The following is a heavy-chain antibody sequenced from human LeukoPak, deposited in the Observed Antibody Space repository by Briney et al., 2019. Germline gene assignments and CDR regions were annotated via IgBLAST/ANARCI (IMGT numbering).Heavy chain of an antibody. CDR3: ALGIAVAGTERWFDP. V-gene: IGHV3-23*01. Sequence: GGSLRLSCAASGFTFSRYAMSWVRQAPGKGLEWVSAISGSGGSTYYADSVKGRFTISRDNSKNTLYLQMNSLRAEDTAVYYCALGIAVAGTERWFDPWGQGTLVTVSS. CDR1: GFTFSRYA. CDR2: ISGSGGST. J-gene: IGHJ5*02. D-gene: IGHD6-19*01.